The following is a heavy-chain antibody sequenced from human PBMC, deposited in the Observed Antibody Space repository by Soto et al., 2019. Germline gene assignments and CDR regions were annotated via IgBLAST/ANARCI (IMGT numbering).Heavy chain of an antibody. CDR2: IYYSGST. Sequence: PSETLSLTCTVSGGSISSYYWSWIRQPPGKGLEWIGYIYYSGSTNYNPSLKSRVTISVDTSKNQFPLKLSSVTAADTAVYYCARGGLPAAMDYYGMDVWGQGTTVTVSS. V-gene: IGHV4-59*01. J-gene: IGHJ6*02. CDR3: ARGGLPAAMDYYGMDV. CDR1: GGSISSYY. D-gene: IGHD2-2*01.